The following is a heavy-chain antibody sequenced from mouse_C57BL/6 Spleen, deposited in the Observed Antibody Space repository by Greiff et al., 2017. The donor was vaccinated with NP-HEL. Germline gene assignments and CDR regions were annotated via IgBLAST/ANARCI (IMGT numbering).Heavy chain of an antibody. CDR1: GFTFTDYY. V-gene: IGHV7-4*01. Sequence: EVNLVESGGGLVQPGASLRLSCAASGFTFTDYYMSWVRQPPGKAPEWLALIRNKANGYTTEYTASVKGRFTISRDNSPNTLYLQMNTLRAEDSATYYCVKAPPTGTLFDYWGQGTTLTVSS. J-gene: IGHJ2*01. D-gene: IGHD4-1*02. CDR3: VKAPPTGTLFDY. CDR2: IRNKANGYTT.